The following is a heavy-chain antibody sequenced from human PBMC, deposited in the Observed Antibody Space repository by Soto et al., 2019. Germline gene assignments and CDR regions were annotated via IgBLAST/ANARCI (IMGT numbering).Heavy chain of an antibody. J-gene: IGHJ2*01. Sequence: EVELVESGGGLTQTGGSLRLSCAGSGFSFDDNDMYWVRRVPGKGLEWVSGISWNSATIGYADPVKGRFTISRDNAKNSLYLEMSPLRPEDTAIYYCVKSPWSRRGDLDLWGRGTLVTVSS. V-gene: IGHV3-9*01. CDR3: VKSPWSRRGDLDL. CDR2: ISWNSATI. D-gene: IGHD2-8*01. CDR1: GFSFDDND.